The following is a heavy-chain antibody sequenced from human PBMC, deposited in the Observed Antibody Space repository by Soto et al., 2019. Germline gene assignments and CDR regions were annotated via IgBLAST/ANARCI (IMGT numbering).Heavy chain of an antibody. CDR2: INSDGSST. V-gene: IGHV3-74*01. Sequence: GGSLRLSCAASGFTFSTYWMHWVRQAPGKGLVWVSRINSDGSSTNYADSVKGRFTISRDNAKNTLYLQMNSLRAEDTAVYYCAGDHWSSTSCYLYYMDVRCKGTTVTVSS. CDR3: AGDHWSSTSCYLYYMDV. J-gene: IGHJ6*03. CDR1: GFTFSTYW. D-gene: IGHD2-2*01.